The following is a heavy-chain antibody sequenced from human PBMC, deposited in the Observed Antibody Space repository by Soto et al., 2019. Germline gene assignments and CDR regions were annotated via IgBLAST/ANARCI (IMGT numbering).Heavy chain of an antibody. Sequence: PGGSLRLSCAASGFTVSSNYMSWVRQAPGKGLEWVSVIYSGGSTYYADSVKGRFTISRDNSKNTLYLQMNSLRAEDTAVYYCARGLIGDGSGSYYKSGHGMDVWGQGTTVTVSS. CDR2: IYSGGST. CDR1: GFTVSSNY. V-gene: IGHV3-53*01. D-gene: IGHD3-10*01. CDR3: ARGLIGDGSGSYYKSGHGMDV. J-gene: IGHJ6*02.